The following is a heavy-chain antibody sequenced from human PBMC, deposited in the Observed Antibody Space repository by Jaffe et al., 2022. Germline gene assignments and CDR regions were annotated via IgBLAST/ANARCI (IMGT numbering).Heavy chain of an antibody. CDR3: ARGQYCSGGSCYPYNWFDP. D-gene: IGHD2-15*01. Sequence: QVQLQESGPGLVKPSQTLSLTCTVSGGSISSGSYYWSWIRQPAGKGLEWIGRIYTSGSTNYNPSLKSRVTISVDTSKNQFSLKLSSVTAADTAVYYCARGQYCSGGSCYPYNWFDPWGQGTLVTVSS. J-gene: IGHJ5*02. V-gene: IGHV4-61*02. CDR1: GGSISSGSYY. CDR2: IYTSGST.